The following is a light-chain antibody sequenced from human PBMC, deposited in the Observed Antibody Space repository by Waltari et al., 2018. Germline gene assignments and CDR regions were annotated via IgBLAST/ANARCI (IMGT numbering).Light chain of an antibody. V-gene: IGKV1-5*03. CDR3: QKYYSSWT. CDR2: KAA. CDR1: QNIKNY. Sequence: DIQMTQSPSTLSASLGQRFPLTCRASQNIKNYLAWYQQKPGKAPRLLTQKAAGLKDGVPLRFSGSGAGTEFTLTIRSLQPDDFATYYFQKYYSSWTFGQGTKVESK. J-gene: IGKJ1*01.